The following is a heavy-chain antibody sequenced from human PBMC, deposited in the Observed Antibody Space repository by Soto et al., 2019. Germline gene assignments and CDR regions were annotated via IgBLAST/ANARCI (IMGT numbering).Heavy chain of an antibody. CDR1: GNSISTTNW. D-gene: IGHD3-22*01. CDR2: IYHSGSS. CDR3: ARDVGFHYDGSPSGQFDF. J-gene: IGHJ4*02. Sequence: QVELLESGPGLVKPSGTLSLTCAVFGNSISTTNWWSWVRQSPGKGLEWIGEIYHSGSSNYNPSLKSRVTISLDKSKNQFYLKVTSVTAADTAVYYCARDVGFHYDGSPSGQFDFWGQGTLVIVSS. V-gene: IGHV4-4*02.